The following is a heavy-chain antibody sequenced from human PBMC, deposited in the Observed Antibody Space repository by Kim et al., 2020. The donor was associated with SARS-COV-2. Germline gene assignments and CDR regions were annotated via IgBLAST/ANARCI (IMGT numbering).Heavy chain of an antibody. J-gene: IGHJ5*02. CDR1: GYTFTGYY. V-gene: IGHV1-2*02. CDR3: ARGETYYDFWSGYQP. Sequence: ASVKVSCKASGYTFTGYYMHWVRQAPGQGLEWMGWINPNSGGTNYAQKFQGRVTMTRDTSISTAYMELSRLRSDDTAVYYCARGETYYDFWSGYQPWGQGTLVTVSS. CDR2: INPNSGGT. D-gene: IGHD3-3*01.